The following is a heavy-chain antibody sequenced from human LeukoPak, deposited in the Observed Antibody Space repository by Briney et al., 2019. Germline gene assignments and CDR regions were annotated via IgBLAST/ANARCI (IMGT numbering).Heavy chain of an antibody. Sequence: GGSVRLSCAASGFTFSDYYMSWMRQARGKGLEWVSYISSSGSTIYYADSVKGRFTISRDNAKNSLYLQKNSRRAEDTAVYYCARRGRAMATFDYWGQGTLVTVPS. CDR1: GFTFSDYY. D-gene: IGHD5-18*01. CDR2: ISSSGSTI. J-gene: IGHJ4*02. CDR3: ARRGRAMATFDY. V-gene: IGHV3-11*01.